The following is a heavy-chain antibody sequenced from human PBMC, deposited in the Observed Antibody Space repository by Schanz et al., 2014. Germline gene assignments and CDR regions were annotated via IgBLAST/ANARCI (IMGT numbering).Heavy chain of an antibody. CDR3: ANNWNLDY. CDR1: GFTFSTYA. CDR2: INTGGDST. D-gene: IGHD1-20*01. Sequence: EVQLVESGGGLVQPGGSLRLSCAASGFTFSTYAMAWVRQAPGKGLEWVSSINTGGDSTYYADSVKGRFTISRDNSRDTVYLQMNSLRAEDTAVYYCANNWNLDYWGQGTLVTVSS. V-gene: IGHV3-23*04. J-gene: IGHJ4*02.